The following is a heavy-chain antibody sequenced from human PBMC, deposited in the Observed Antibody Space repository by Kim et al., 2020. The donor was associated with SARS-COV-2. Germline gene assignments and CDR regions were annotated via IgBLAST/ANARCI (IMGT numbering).Heavy chain of an antibody. CDR3: ARDRSSSGSGIFDP. Sequence: GGSLRLSCAASGFTFSSYSMNWVRQAPGKGLEWVSSISSSSSYIYYADSVKGRFTISRDNAKNSLYLQMNSLRAEDTAVYYCARDRSSSGSGIFDPWGQGTLVTVSS. J-gene: IGHJ5*02. CDR1: GFTFSSYS. D-gene: IGHD6-13*01. CDR2: ISSSSSYI. V-gene: IGHV3-21*01.